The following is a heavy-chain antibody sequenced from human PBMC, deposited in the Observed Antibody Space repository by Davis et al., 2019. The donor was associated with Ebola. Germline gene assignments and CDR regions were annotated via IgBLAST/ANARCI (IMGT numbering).Heavy chain of an antibody. CDR2: ISWDSFIT. J-gene: IGHJ4*02. D-gene: IGHD1-1*01. CDR3: ALTMGGTGTMDY. Sequence: PGGSLRLSCAASGFNFDDYTLHWVRQAPGKGLEWVSLISWDSFITSYADSVKGRFTISRDNSKDSLYLQMNSLRTEDTAFYYCALTMGGTGTMDYWGQGTLVTVSS. CDR1: GFNFDDYT. V-gene: IGHV3-43*01.